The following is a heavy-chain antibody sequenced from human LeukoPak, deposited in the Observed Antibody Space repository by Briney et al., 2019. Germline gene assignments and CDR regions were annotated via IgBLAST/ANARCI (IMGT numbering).Heavy chain of an antibody. CDR2: ISGSGGST. Sequence: GGSPRLSCAASGFTFSSYAMSWVRQAPGKGLEWVSAISGSGGSTYYADSVKGRFTISRDNSKNTLYLQMNSLRAEDTAVYYCAKSPVDVYYYYGMDVWGQGTTVTVSS. V-gene: IGHV3-23*01. CDR3: AKSPVDVYYYYGMDV. J-gene: IGHJ6*02. CDR1: GFTFSSYA.